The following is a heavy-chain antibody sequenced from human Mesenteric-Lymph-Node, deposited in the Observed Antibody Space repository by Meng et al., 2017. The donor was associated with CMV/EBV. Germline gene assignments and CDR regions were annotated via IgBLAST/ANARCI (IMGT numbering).Heavy chain of an antibody. J-gene: IGHJ6*02. CDR2: MNPNSGNT. D-gene: IGHD2-2*01. CDR1: GYTFTSYD. Sequence: ASVKVSCKASGYTFTSYDINWVRQATGQGLEWMGWMNPNSGNTGYTQKFQGRVTMTRNTSISTAYMELSSLRSEDTAVYYCARAHWGYCSSTSCSYYYYGMDVWGQGTMVTVSS. CDR3: ARAHWGYCSSTSCSYYYYGMDV. V-gene: IGHV1-8*01.